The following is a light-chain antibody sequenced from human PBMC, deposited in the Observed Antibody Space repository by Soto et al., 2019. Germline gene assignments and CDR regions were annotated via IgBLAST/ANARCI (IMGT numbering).Light chain of an antibody. CDR3: QQSYSAPKT. V-gene: IGKV1-39*01. Sequence: DIQMTQSPSSLSASVGDRVTITCRASQTVTNSLTWYQQKPGKAPNLLISATSSLQSGVPSRFSGSGSGTDFTLTISSLQPEDFATYYCQQSYSAPKTFGQGTNLEIK. CDR1: QTVTNS. CDR2: ATS. J-gene: IGKJ2*01.